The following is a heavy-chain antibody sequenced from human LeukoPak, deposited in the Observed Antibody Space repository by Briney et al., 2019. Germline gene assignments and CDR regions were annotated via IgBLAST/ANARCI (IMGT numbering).Heavy chain of an antibody. CDR1: GGSISSGGYY. J-gene: IGHJ4*02. Sequence: SETLSLTCTVSGGSISSGGYYWSWIRQHPGKGLEWTGYIYYSGSTYYNPSLKSRVTISVDTSKNQFSLKLSSVTAADTAVYYCARDLGGATDYWGQGTLVTVSS. CDR3: ARDLGGATDY. D-gene: IGHD1-26*01. CDR2: IYYSGST. V-gene: IGHV4-31*03.